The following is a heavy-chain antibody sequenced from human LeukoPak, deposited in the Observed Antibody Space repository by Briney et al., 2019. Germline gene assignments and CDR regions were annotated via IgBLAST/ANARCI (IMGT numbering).Heavy chain of an antibody. V-gene: IGHV4-39*01. J-gene: IGHJ6*02. CDR2: IYYSGST. CDR3: SRTRYDYWSDPYYYYGMDV. CDR1: GGSISSSNYY. D-gene: IGHD3/OR15-3a*01. Sequence: SETLSLTCTVSGGSISSSNYYWGWIRQPPGKGLEWVGSIYYSGSTYYNPSLKSRVTISVDTSKNQFSLKLSSVTAADTAVYYCSRTRYDYWSDPYYYYGMDVWGQGTTVTVSS.